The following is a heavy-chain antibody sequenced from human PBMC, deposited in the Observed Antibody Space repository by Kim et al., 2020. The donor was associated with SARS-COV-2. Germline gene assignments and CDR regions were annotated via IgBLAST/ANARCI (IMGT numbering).Heavy chain of an antibody. V-gene: IGHV7-4-1*02. D-gene: IGHD3-10*01. CDR2: INTNTGNP. CDR3: ARGVFRGSGSYYSPLYGMDV. CDR1: GYTFTSYA. J-gene: IGHJ6*02. Sequence: ASVKVSCKASGYTFTSYAMNWVRQAPGQGLEWMGWINTNTGNPTYAQGFTGRFVFSLDTSVSTAYLQISSLKAEDTAVYYCARGVFRGSGSYYSPLYGMDVWGQGTTVTVSS.